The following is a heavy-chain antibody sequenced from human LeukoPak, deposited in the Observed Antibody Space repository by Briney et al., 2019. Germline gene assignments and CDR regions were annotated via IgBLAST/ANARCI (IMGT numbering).Heavy chain of an antibody. CDR2: INHSGST. CDR3: AKGLGKYSSVYYYYYGMDV. CDR1: GGSFSGYY. D-gene: IGHD6-25*01. V-gene: IGHV4-34*01. J-gene: IGHJ6*04. Sequence: SETLSLTCAVYGGSFSGYYWSWIRRPPGKGLEWIGEINHSGSTNYNPSLKSRVTISVDTSKNQFSLKLSSVTAADTAVYYCAKGLGKYSSVYYYYYGMDVWGKGTTVTVSS.